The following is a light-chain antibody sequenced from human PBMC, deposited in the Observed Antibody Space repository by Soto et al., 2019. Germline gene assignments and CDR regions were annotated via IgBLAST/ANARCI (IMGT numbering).Light chain of an antibody. V-gene: IGKV3-15*01. Sequence: ASQRVSSNVAWYQQQPGQAPRLLIEGASTRATGTPARFSGSGSGTEFTLAISSLQSEDYAVSFSQQYISAPLTGGGGTKVDIK. CDR2: GAS. CDR1: QRVSSN. CDR3: QQYISAPLT. J-gene: IGKJ4*02.